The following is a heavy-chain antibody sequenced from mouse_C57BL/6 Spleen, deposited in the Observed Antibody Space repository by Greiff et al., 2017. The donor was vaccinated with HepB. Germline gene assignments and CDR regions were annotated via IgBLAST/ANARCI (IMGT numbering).Heavy chain of an antibody. V-gene: IGHV1-42*01. Sequence: EVQLQQSGPELVKPGASVKISCKASGYSFTGYYMNWVKQSPEKSLEWIGEINPSTGGTTYNQKFKAKATLTVDKSSSTAYMQLKSLTSEDSAVYYCAIITTVVATDWYFDVWGTGTTVTVSS. CDR1: GYSFTGYY. J-gene: IGHJ1*03. CDR3: AIITTVVATDWYFDV. CDR2: INPSTGGT. D-gene: IGHD1-1*01.